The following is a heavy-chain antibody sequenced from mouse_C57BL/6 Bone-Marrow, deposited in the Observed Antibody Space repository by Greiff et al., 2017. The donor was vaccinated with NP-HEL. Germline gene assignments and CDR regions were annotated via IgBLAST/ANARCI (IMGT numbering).Heavy chain of an antibody. Sequence: EVQLKESGGGLVKPGGSLKLSCAASGFTFSSYAMSWVRQTPEKRLEWVATISDGGSYTYYPDNVKGRFTISRDNAKNNLYLQMSHLKSEDTAMYYCAREGFAYWGQGTLVTVSA. V-gene: IGHV5-4*01. J-gene: IGHJ3*01. CDR3: AREGFAY. CDR1: GFTFSSYA. CDR2: ISDGGSYT.